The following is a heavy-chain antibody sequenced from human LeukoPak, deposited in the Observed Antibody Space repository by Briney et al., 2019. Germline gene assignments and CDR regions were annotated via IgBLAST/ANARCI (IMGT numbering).Heavy chain of an antibody. CDR3: ARGSYLRAVTTMPIWY. Sequence: ASVKVSCKASGYTFTNYGISWVRQAPGQGLEWMGWINPNSGGTNYAQKFQGRVTMTRDTSISTAYMELSRLRSDDTAVYYCARGSYLRAVTTMPIWYWGQGTLVTVSS. V-gene: IGHV1-2*02. CDR1: GYTFTNYG. CDR2: INPNSGGT. J-gene: IGHJ4*02. D-gene: IGHD4-17*01.